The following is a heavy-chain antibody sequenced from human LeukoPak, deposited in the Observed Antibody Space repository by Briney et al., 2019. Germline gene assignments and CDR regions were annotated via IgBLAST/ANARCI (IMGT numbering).Heavy chain of an antibody. CDR1: GFTFSSFE. CDR2: ISGSGSPI. J-gene: IGHJ4*02. Sequence: GGSLRLSCAASGFTFSSFEMNWVRQAPGKGLEWVSYISGSGSPIYYADSVKGRFTISRDNAKSSLYLQMSSLRVEDTAVYYCARVPYSSGWYNFDYWGQGTLVTVSS. V-gene: IGHV3-48*03. CDR3: ARVPYSSGWYNFDY. D-gene: IGHD6-19*01.